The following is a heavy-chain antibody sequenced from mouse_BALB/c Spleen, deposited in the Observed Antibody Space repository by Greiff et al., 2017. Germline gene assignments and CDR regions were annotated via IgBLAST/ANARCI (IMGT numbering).Heavy chain of an antibody. CDR2: INPSNGRT. CDR3: AREEDEAGFDY. J-gene: IGHJ2*01. CDR1: GYTFTSYW. V-gene: IGHV1S81*02. Sequence: QVQLQQPGAELVKPGASVKLSCKASGYTFTSYWMHWVKQRPGQGLEWIGEINPSNGRTNYNEKFKSKATLTVDKSSSTAYMQLSSLTSEDSAVYYCAREEDEAGFDYWGQGTTLTVSS.